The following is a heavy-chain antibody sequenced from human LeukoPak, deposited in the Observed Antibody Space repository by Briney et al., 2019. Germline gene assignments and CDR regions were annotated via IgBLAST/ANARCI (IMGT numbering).Heavy chain of an antibody. Sequence: GGSLRLSCAASGFTFSSYAMNWVRHAPGKGLEWGSAISGSGGSTYYADSVKGRFTISRDNSKNTLYLQMNSLRAEDTAVYYCAKGDTTWELPHDCWGQGTLVTVSS. CDR3: AKGDTTWELPHDC. CDR1: GFTFSSYA. CDR2: ISGSGGST. V-gene: IGHV3-23*01. D-gene: IGHD1-26*01. J-gene: IGHJ4*02.